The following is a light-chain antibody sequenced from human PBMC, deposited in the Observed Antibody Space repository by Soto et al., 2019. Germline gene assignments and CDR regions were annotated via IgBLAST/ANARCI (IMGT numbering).Light chain of an antibody. CDR1: QSVSSTL. Sequence: EIVLTQSPGTLSLSPGERATLSCRASQSVSSTLLACYQQKPGQAPRLLIYGASRRATGIPERFSGSGSGTDVSLTISRQEPKDFGVYYCQQYRTSRTFGQGTKVEIK. J-gene: IGKJ1*01. V-gene: IGKV3-20*01. CDR3: QQYRTSRT. CDR2: GAS.